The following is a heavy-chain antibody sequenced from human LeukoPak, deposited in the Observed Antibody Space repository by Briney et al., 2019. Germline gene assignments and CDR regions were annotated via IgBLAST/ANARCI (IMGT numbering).Heavy chain of an antibody. Sequence: ASVKVSCKVSGYTLTELSMHWVRQAPGKGLERMGGFYPEYGETIYAHKFQGRVTMTEDTSTDTAYMELSSLRSEDTAVYYCATAFRVTIFGVVITDNWFDPWGQGTLVTVSS. D-gene: IGHD3-3*01. V-gene: IGHV1-24*01. J-gene: IGHJ5*02. CDR3: ATAFRVTIFGVVITDNWFDP. CDR2: FYPEYGET. CDR1: GYTLTELS.